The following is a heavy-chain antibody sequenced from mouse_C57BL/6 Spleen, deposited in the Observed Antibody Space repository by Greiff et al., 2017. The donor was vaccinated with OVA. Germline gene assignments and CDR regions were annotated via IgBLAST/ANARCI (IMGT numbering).Heavy chain of an antibody. CDR1: GYTFTDYN. CDR3: ARYGDDSYWYYDV. Sequence: EVQLQQSGPELVKPGASVKMSCKASGYTFTDYNMHWVKQSHGKSLEWIGYINPNNGGTSYNQKFQGKATLTVNTSSTTAYMELRSLTSDDAADYYCARYGDDSYWYYDVWGTGTTVTVAS. J-gene: IGHJ1*03. CDR2: INPNNGGT. V-gene: IGHV1-22*01. D-gene: IGHD2-2*01.